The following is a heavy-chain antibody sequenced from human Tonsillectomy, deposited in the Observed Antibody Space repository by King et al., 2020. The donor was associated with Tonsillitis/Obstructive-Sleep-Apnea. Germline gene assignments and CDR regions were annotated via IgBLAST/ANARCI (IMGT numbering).Heavy chain of an antibody. J-gene: IGHJ5*02. V-gene: IGHV3-11*01. CDR2: IGSSGSTI. CDR3: ARGRTSPGLTWFDP. CDR1: GFTFSDYY. D-gene: IGHD3-16*01. Sequence: HVQLVESGGGLVKPGGSLRLSCAASGFTFSDYYMSWIRQAPGKGLEWVSYIGSSGSTIYYADSVKGRFTISRYNAKNSLYLQINSLRAEDTAVYYCARGRTSPGLTWFDPWGQGTLVTVSS.